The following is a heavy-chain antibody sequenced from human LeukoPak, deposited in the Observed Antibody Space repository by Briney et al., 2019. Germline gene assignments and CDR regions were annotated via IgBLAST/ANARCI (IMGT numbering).Heavy chain of an antibody. Sequence: GGSLRLSCAASGFTFDDYAMHWVRQAPGKGLEWVSLISYDGITEDYSDSGKGRFTISRDNFKNTLFLQMNSLRDEDTAVYYCAKDQRGKTLEGTLGGYSYGQDYWGQGTLVTVSS. D-gene: IGHD5-18*01. J-gene: IGHJ4*02. CDR3: AKDQRGKTLEGTLGGYSYGQDY. V-gene: IGHV3-30*04. CDR2: ISYDGITE. CDR1: GFTFDDYA.